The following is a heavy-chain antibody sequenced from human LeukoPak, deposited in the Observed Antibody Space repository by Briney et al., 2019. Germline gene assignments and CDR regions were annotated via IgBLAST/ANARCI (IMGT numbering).Heavy chain of an antibody. D-gene: IGHD6-19*01. Sequence: GGSLRLSCAASGFTFSSYAMSWVRQAPGKGLEWVSAISGSGTSTYYADSVKGRFAISRDNSKNTLYLQVNSLRAEDTAIYYCAKNVQDQWLVLDFWGQGTLVTVSS. CDR2: ISGSGTST. CDR1: GFTFSSYA. V-gene: IGHV3-23*01. J-gene: IGHJ4*02. CDR3: AKNVQDQWLVLDF.